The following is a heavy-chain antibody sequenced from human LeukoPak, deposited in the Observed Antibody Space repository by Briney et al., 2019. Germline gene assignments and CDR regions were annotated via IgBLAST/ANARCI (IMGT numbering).Heavy chain of an antibody. D-gene: IGHD3-9*01. CDR3: ARGRPAPSYYDILTGYYPYIYYYYMDV. V-gene: IGHV1-18*01. CDR1: GYTFTSYG. CDR2: ISAYNGNT. Sequence: GASVKVSCKASGYTFTSYGISWVRQAPGQGLEWMGWISAYNGNTNYAQKLQGRVTMTTDTSTSTAYMELRSLRPDDTSVYYCARGRPAPSYYDILTGYYPYIYYYYMDVWGKGTTVTISS. J-gene: IGHJ6*03.